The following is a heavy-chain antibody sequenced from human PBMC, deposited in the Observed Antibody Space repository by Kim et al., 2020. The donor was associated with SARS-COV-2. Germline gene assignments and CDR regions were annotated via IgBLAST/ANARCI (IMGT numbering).Heavy chain of an antibody. CDR1: GFTFSNAW. D-gene: IGHD5-18*01. CDR2: IKSKTDGGTT. CDR3: TTVSSYGSYYFDY. Sequence: GGSLRLSCAASGFTFSNAWMSWVRQAPGKGLEWVGRIKSKTDGGTTDYAAPVKGRFTISRDDSKNTLYLQMNSLKTEDTAVYYCTTVSSYGSYYFDYWGQGTLVTVSS. J-gene: IGHJ4*02. V-gene: IGHV3-15*01.